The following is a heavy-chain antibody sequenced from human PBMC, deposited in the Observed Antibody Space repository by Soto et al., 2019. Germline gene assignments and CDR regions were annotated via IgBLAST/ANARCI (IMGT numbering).Heavy chain of an antibody. V-gene: IGHV4-39*01. CDR2: IYYSGST. Sequence: SETLSLTCTVSGGSISSSSYYWGWIRQPPGKGLEWIGSIYYSGSTYYNPSLKSRVTISVDTSKNQFSLKLSSVTAADTAVYYCASHRPPGYYYSGMDVWGEGTTVTVSS. CDR1: GGSISSSSYY. CDR3: ASHRPPGYYYSGMDV. J-gene: IGHJ6*04.